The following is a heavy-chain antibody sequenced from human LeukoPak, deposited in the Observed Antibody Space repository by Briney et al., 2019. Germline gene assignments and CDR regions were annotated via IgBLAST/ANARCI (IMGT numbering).Heavy chain of an antibody. CDR1: GFTFSSYG. Sequence: AGGSLRLSCAASGFTFSSYGMHWVRQAPGKGLEWVAVIWYDGSNKYYADSVKGRFTISRDNSKNTLYLQMNSLRAEDTAVYYCAPLQGRYDSSPRDYGGQGPLVTVSS. V-gene: IGHV3-33*01. D-gene: IGHD3-22*01. CDR3: APLQGRYDSSPRDY. J-gene: IGHJ4*02. CDR2: IWYDGSNK.